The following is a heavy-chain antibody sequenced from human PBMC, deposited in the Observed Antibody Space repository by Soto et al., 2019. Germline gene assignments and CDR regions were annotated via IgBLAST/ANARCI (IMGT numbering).Heavy chain of an antibody. D-gene: IGHD3-22*01. CDR3: ARGGLVVIGSFDY. CDR2: INAGNGNT. Sequence: GASVKVSCKASGYTFTSYAMHWVRQAPGQRLEWMGWINAGNGNTKYSQKFQGRVTITRDTSASTAYMELSSLRSEDTAVYYCARGGLVVIGSFDYWGQGTLVTVSS. J-gene: IGHJ4*02. CDR1: GYTFTSYA. V-gene: IGHV1-3*01.